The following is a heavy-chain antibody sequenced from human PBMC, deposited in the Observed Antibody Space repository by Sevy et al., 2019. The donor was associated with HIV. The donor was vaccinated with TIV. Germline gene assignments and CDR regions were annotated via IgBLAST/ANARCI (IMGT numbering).Heavy chain of an antibody. CDR1: GYSFTSYW. J-gene: IGHJ3*02. Sequence: GGSLRLSCKGSGYSFTSYWIGWVRQMPGKGLEWMGIIYPGDSYTRYSPSFQGQVTISADKSISTAYLQWSSLKASDTAMYYCARLASGSYRDAFDIWGQRTMVTVSS. CDR2: IYPGDSYT. V-gene: IGHV5-51*01. D-gene: IGHD1-26*01. CDR3: ARLASGSYRDAFDI.